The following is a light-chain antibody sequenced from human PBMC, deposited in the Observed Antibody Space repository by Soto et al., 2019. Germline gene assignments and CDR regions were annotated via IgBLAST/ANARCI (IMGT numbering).Light chain of an antibody. CDR3: QQYGSSRST. V-gene: IGKV3-20*01. CDR2: GAS. Sequence: IVMTQSPATLSVSQGERATLSFRASQSVDSNLAWYQQKPGQAPRLLIYGASTRATGIPDRFSGSGSGTDFTLTISRLEPEDFAVYYCQQYGSSRSTFGQGTRLEI. CDR1: QSVDSN. J-gene: IGKJ5*01.